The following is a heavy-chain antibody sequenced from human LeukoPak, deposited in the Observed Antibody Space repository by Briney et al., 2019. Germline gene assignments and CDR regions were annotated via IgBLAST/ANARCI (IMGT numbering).Heavy chain of an antibody. D-gene: IGHD6-13*01. CDR1: GFTFSAYS. CDR2: ISSSGSYI. Sequence: GRSLRLSCAASGFTFSAYSMNWVRQAPGKGLEWVSSISSSGSYIYYADSVKGRFIISRDNAKNSLYLQMYSLRAEDTAVYYCARWHQLALDYWGQGTLVTVSS. V-gene: IGHV3-21*01. J-gene: IGHJ4*02. CDR3: ARWHQLALDY.